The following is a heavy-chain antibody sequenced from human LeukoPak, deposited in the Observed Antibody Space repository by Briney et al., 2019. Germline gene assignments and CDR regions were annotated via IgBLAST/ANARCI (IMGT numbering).Heavy chain of an antibody. J-gene: IGHJ4*02. CDR3: ARDIYFDY. Sequence: GASVKVSCKASGYSFTNYYIHWVRQAPGQGLEWMGIINPSGDNTWYAQKFRGRVTMTRDMSTSTVYMELSSLRSEDTAVYYCARDIYFDYWGQGTLVTVSS. CDR2: INPSGDNT. V-gene: IGHV1-46*01. CDR1: GYSFTNYY.